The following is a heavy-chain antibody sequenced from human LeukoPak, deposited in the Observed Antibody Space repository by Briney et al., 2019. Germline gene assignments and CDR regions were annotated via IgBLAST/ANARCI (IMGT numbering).Heavy chain of an antibody. D-gene: IGHD6-13*01. J-gene: IGHJ6*03. CDR3: ARGWHSSSWPNYYYYMDV. CDR1: GGSISSSSYY. CDR2: IYTSGST. Sequence: PSETLSLTCTVSGGSISSSSYYWGWIRQPPGKGLEWIGRIYTSGSTNYNPSLKSRVTISVDTSKNQFSLKLSSVTAADTAVYYCARGWHSSSWPNYYYYMDVWGKGTTVTISS. V-gene: IGHV4-61*02.